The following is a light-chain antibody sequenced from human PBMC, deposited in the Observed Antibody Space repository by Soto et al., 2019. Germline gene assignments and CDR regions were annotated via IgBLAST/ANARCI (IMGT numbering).Light chain of an antibody. CDR1: SSNIGAGYD. CDR2: GNS. CDR3: QSYDSSLSGYV. J-gene: IGLJ1*01. V-gene: IGLV1-40*01. Sequence: QSVLTQPPSVSGAPGQRVTISCTGSSSNIGAGYDVHWYQQLPGTAPKLLIYGNSNRPSGVPDRFSGSKSGTSASPAITGLQADDEADYYCQSYDSSLSGYVFGTGTKLTVL.